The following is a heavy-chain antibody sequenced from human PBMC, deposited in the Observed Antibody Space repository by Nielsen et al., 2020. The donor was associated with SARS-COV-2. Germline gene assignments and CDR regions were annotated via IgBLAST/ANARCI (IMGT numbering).Heavy chain of an antibody. CDR1: GFTFSSYS. Sequence: GESLKISCAASGFTFSSYSMNWVRQAPGKGLEWVSSISSSSSYIYYADSVKGRFTISRDNAKNSLYLQMNSLRAEDTAVYYCARGGHSSSWYPSYYGMDVWGQGTTVTVSS. J-gene: IGHJ6*02. CDR2: ISSSSSYI. D-gene: IGHD6-13*01. CDR3: ARGGHSSSWYPSYYGMDV. V-gene: IGHV3-21*01.